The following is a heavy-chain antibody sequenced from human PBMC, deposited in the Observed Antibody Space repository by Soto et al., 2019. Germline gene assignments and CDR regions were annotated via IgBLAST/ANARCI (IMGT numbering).Heavy chain of an antibody. J-gene: IGHJ4*02. CDR3: ARTKCSGGSCYSWSLDY. D-gene: IGHD2-15*01. Sequence: LSLTCTVSGGSITTGGYYWSWIRQLPGKGLEWIGHRYYSESTYYNPSHKSRVSISLDTSKNQFSLKLSFVTAADTAMYYCARTKCSGGSCYSWSLDYWGQGTTVTVYS. CDR1: GGSITTGGYY. V-gene: IGHV4-31*03. CDR2: RYYSEST.